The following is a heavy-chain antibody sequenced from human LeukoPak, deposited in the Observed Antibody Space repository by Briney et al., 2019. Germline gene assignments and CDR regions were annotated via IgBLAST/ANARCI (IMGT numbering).Heavy chain of an antibody. J-gene: IGHJ4*02. CDR2: IYYSGST. V-gene: IGHV4-39*07. CDR1: GGSISSSSYY. D-gene: IGHD6-19*01. CDR3: ARETEVPGGRSWDF. Sequence: ASETLSLTCTVSGGSISSSSYYWGWIRQPPGQGLEWSGSIYYSGSTYYNPSLKSRVTISVDTSKNQFSLKLSSVTAADTAVYYCARETEVPGGRSWDFWGQGTLVTVSS.